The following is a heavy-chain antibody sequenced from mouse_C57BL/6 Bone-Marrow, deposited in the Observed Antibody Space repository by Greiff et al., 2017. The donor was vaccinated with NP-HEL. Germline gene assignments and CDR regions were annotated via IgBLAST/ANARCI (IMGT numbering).Heavy chain of an antibody. CDR1: GYAFSSSW. CDR3: ALYYYGSRAVYRYFDV. J-gene: IGHJ1*03. Sequence: QVQLKESGPELVKPGASVKISCKASGYAFSSSWMNWVKQRPGKGLEWIGRLYPGDGATNYNGKFKGQVTMSTDKSSSTAYMQISSLTSEDSAVYFCALYYYGSRAVYRYFDVWGTGTTVTVSS. D-gene: IGHD1-1*01. V-gene: IGHV1-82*01. CDR2: LYPGDGAT.